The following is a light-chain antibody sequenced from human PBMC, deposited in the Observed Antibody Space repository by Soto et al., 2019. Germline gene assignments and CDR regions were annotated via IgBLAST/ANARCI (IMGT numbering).Light chain of an antibody. CDR2: AAS. J-gene: IGKJ4*01. CDR3: QKYNSAPLT. CDR1: QGIASY. Sequence: DVQMTQSPSSLSASVGDRVTITCRASQGIASYLAWFQQKPGKVPKLLIYAASTLQSCVPSRFSGSGSGTDFTLTISSLQPEDVATNYCQKYNSAPLTFGGGTKVEIK. V-gene: IGKV1-27*01.